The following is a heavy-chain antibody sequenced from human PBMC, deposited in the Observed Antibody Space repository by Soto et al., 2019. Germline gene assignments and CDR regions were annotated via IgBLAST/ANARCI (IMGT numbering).Heavy chain of an antibody. CDR3: ARQLPVGATSWFDP. CDR1: GGSINSDDSF. Sequence: AETLSLTCSVPGGSINSDDSFWGWVRQSPGTGLEWIGSLYYGGITFYNPSLKSSVTISLDTSKNQFSLILTSVTAADTAIYYCARQLPVGATSWFDPWGQGTLVTVSS. J-gene: IGHJ5*02. V-gene: IGHV4-39*01. CDR2: LYYGGIT. D-gene: IGHD1-26*01.